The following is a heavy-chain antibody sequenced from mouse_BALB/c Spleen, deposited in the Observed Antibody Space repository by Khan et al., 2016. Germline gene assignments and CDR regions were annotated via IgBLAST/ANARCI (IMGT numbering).Heavy chain of an antibody. CDR1: GFIFSDFY. V-gene: IGHV5-4*02. J-gene: IGHJ1*01. CDR3: ARAGNTYTDGFFDV. D-gene: IGHD1-1*01. Sequence: EVELVESGGGLVKPGGSLKLSCAASGFIFSDFYMYWLRQSPEKRLEWVATLCHGGRYTYYPAHVKGRFTISRDNAKKHLYLQMTSLHTEVTAMYFGARAGNTYTDGFFDVWGAGTRVSVAS. CDR2: LCHGGRYT.